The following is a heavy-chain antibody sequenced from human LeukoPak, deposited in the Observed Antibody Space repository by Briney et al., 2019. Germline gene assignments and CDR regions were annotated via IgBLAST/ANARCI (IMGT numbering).Heavy chain of an antibody. Sequence: SQTLSLTCTVSGGSISSGDYYWGWIRQPPGTGLEWIGYIYYSGSTYYNPSLKSRVTISVDTSKNQFSLKLSSVTAADTAVYYCARWGSFEIDYWGQGTLVTVSS. CDR2: IYYSGST. J-gene: IGHJ4*02. CDR1: GGSISSGDYY. V-gene: IGHV4-30-4*01. D-gene: IGHD7-27*01. CDR3: ARWGSFEIDY.